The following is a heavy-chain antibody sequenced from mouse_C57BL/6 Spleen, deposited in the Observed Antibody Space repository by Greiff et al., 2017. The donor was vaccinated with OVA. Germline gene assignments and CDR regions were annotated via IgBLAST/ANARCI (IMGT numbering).Heavy chain of an antibody. CDR1: GYTFTSYW. V-gene: IGHV1-64*01. CDR2: IHPNSGST. J-gene: IGHJ2*01. D-gene: IGHD1-1*01. CDR3: ARYRDYYGSSYFDY. Sequence: QVQLQQPGAELVKPGASVKLSCKASGYTFTSYWMHWVKQRPGQGLEWIGMIHPNSGSTNYNEKFKSKATLTVDKSSSTAYMQLSSLTSEDSAVYYCARYRDYYGSSYFDYWGQGTTLTVSS.